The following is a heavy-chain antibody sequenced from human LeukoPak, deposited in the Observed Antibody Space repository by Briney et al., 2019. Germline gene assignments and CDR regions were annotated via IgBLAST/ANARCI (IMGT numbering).Heavy chain of an antibody. CDR1: GGSISSYY. V-gene: IGHV4-4*07. Sequence: PSETLSLTCTVSGGSISSYYWSWIRQPAGKGLEWIGRIYTSGSTNYNPSLKSRVTMPVDTSKNQFSLKLSSVTAADTAVYYCARAGSYPYYYYYMDVWGKGTTVTVSS. D-gene: IGHD3-16*02. J-gene: IGHJ6*03. CDR3: ARAGSYPYYYYYMDV. CDR2: IYTSGST.